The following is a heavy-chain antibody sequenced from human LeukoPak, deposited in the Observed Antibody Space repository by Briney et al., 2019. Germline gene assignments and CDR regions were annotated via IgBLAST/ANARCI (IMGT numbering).Heavy chain of an antibody. Sequence: PGGSLRLSCAASGFTFRRYWMSWARQASGRGLEWVGLIRSKPSSYTTVYAASVKGRFTISRDDSKNTAYLQMNSLKAEDTAVYYCIRQECSGGSCSYVDYWGQGTLVTVSS. D-gene: IGHD2-15*01. CDR1: GFTFRRYW. CDR2: IRSKPSSYTT. V-gene: IGHV3-73*01. CDR3: IRQECSGGSCSYVDY. J-gene: IGHJ4*02.